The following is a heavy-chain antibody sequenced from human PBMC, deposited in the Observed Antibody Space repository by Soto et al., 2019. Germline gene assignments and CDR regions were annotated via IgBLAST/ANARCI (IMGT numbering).Heavy chain of an antibody. D-gene: IGHD3-22*01. Sequence: SETLSLTCTVSGGSISSGGYYWSWIRQHPGKGLECIGYIYYSGSTYYNPSLKSRVTISVDTSKNQFSLKLSSVTAADTAVYYCARGDYDSSGYYAYWGQGTLVTVSS. J-gene: IGHJ4*02. CDR1: GGSISSGGYY. V-gene: IGHV4-31*03. CDR3: ARGDYDSSGYYAY. CDR2: IYYSGST.